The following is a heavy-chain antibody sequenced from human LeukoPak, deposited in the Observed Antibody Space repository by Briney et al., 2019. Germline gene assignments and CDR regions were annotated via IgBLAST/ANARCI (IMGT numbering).Heavy chain of an antibody. CDR1: GFTFSSYW. CDR3: AKAYSGYDLGIDY. CDR2: INDDGSDA. D-gene: IGHD5-12*01. V-gene: IGHV3-7*03. Sequence: GGSLRLSCTASGFTFSSYWMTWVRQAPGKGLEWVANINDDGSDANYVDSVKGRFTISRDNSKNTLYLQMNSLRAEDTAVYYCAKAYSGYDLGIDYWGQGTLVTVSS. J-gene: IGHJ4*02.